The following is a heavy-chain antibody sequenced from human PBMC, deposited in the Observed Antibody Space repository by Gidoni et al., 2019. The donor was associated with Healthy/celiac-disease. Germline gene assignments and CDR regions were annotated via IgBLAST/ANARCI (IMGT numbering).Heavy chain of an antibody. CDR3: AREVGYSSSWWGGYYYGMDV. V-gene: IGHV4-61*02. J-gene: IGHJ6*02. D-gene: IGHD6-13*01. CDR2: IYTSGST. Sequence: QVQLQESGPGLVKPSQTLSLTCTVSGGSISSGSYYWSWIRPPAGKGLEWIGRIYTSGSTNYNPSLKSRVTMSVDTSKNQCSLKLSSVTAADTAVYYCAREVGYSSSWWGGYYYGMDVWGQGTTVTVSS. CDR1: GGSISSGSYY.